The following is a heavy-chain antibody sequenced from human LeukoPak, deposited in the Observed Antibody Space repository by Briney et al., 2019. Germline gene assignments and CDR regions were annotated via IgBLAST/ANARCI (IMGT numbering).Heavy chain of an antibody. CDR3: ARPSSGGLSEDY. CDR2: IYSGGST. Sequence: GGSLRLSCAASGLTVTTRYMSWVRQAPGKGLEGVSIIYSGGSTYYADSVKGRFTISKDDSKNTLYLQMNNLRVEDTAVYYCARPSSGGLSEDYWGQGTLVTVSS. D-gene: IGHD3-10*01. J-gene: IGHJ4*02. V-gene: IGHV3-53*01. CDR1: GLTVTTRY.